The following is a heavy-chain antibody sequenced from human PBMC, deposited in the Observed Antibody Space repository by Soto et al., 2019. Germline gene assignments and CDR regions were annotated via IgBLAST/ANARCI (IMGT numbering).Heavy chain of an antibody. D-gene: IGHD2-2*01. Sequence: ASVKVSCKAAGYTFTSYYRHWVRQAPGKGLEWMGIINPNSGGTNYAQKFQGRFTMTRDTSISTAYMELSRLRSDDTAVYYCAILEGYCISTSCQNGMDVWGQGTTVTVSS. CDR3: AILEGYCISTSCQNGMDV. V-gene: IGHV1-2*02. CDR1: GYTFTSYY. J-gene: IGHJ6*02. CDR2: INPNSGGT.